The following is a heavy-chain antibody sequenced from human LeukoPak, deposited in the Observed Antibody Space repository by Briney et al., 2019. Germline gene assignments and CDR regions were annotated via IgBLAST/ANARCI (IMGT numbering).Heavy chain of an antibody. CDR2: ISPYNGNT. D-gene: IGHD4-23*01. Sequence: ASVKVSCKASGYTLINYGITWVRQAPGQGLEWMGWISPYNGNTKYLQKLQGRVTMTTDTSTSTAYMEVRSLRSDDTAVYYCARAYNTMTTVVTPVYWGQGTLVTVSS. V-gene: IGHV1-18*01. CDR3: ARAYNTMTTVVTPVY. CDR1: GYTLINYG. J-gene: IGHJ4*02.